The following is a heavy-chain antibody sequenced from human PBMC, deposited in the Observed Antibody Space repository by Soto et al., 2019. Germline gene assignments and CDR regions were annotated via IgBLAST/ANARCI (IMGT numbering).Heavy chain of an antibody. CDR3: ASDLCSSTSCYLQGGYYYYYGMDV. V-gene: IGHV1-18*01. J-gene: IGHJ6*02. CDR1: GYTFTSYG. D-gene: IGHD2-2*01. Sequence: QVQLVQSGAEVKKPGASVKVSCKASGYTFTSYGISWVRQAPGQGLEWMGWISAYNGNTNYAQKLQGRVTMTTDTSTSTAYMELRILRSDDTAVYYCASDLCSSTSCYLQGGYYYYYGMDVWGQGTTVTVSS. CDR2: ISAYNGNT.